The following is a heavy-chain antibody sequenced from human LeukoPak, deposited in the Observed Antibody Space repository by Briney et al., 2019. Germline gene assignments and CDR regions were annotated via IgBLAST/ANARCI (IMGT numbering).Heavy chain of an antibody. V-gene: IGHV3-30*02. D-gene: IGHD6-6*01. Sequence: QPGGSLGLSCAASGFPFSSSGMHWVRQAPGKGLEWVTFIHADGNSKYYADSVEGRFTVSRDTPKNTLSLQMNSLRVEDTAVYYCARSLSAREYFQHWGQGTLVTVSS. CDR1: GFPFSSSG. J-gene: IGHJ1*01. CDR2: IHADGNSK. CDR3: ARSLSAREYFQH.